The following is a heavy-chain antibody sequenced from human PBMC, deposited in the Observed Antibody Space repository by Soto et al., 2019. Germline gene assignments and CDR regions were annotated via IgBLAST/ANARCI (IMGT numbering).Heavy chain of an antibody. CDR1: GGTFSRYA. Sequence: SVKVSCKASGGTFSRYAISWVRQAPGQGLEWMGGIIPIFGTANYAQKLQGRVTMTTDTSTSTAYMELRSLRSDDTAVYYCARSGRIAAAGANWFDPWGQGTLVTVSS. V-gene: IGHV1-69*05. CDR3: ARSGRIAAAGANWFDP. CDR2: IIPIFGTA. D-gene: IGHD6-13*01. J-gene: IGHJ5*02.